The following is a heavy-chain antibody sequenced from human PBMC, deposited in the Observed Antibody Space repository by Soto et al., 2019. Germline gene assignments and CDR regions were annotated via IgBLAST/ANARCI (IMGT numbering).Heavy chain of an antibody. D-gene: IGHD2-15*01. CDR1: GGSINSDSYY. CDR2: IYYDGST. CDR3: XXXMVGATRHTDFDS. V-gene: IGHV4-39*01. J-gene: IGHJ4*02. Sequence: QLHLRESGPGLVKPSETLSLTCTVSGGSINSDSYYWAWIRQTPGKGLAWIASIYYDGSTYYNPSLXSRVTISAXMSKNYFSLRLRSXTAXXXXXXXCXXXMVGATRHTDFDSWGQGTLVTVSS.